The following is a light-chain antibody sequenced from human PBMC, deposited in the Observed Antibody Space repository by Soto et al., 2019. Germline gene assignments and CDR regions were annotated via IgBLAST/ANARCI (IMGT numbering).Light chain of an antibody. CDR1: QGISNY. CDR2: AAS. J-gene: IGKJ4*01. Sequence: DIQMIQSPSSLPASVGDRVTITCRASQGISNYLAWYQQKPGKVPKLLIYAASTLQSGVPSRFSGSGSGTDFTLTISGLQPEDVATYFCQKYNIVPLTFGGGTKVDIK. V-gene: IGKV1-27*01. CDR3: QKYNIVPLT.